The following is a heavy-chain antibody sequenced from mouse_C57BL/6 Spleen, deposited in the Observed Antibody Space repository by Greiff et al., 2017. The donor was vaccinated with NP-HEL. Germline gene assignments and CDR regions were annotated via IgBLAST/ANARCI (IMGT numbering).Heavy chain of an antibody. J-gene: IGHJ2*01. D-gene: IGHD1-1*01. CDR3: VRRYGSSRYYFDY. CDR2: ISSGSSTI. V-gene: IGHV5-17*01. Sequence: VQLQQSGGGLVKPGGSLKLSCAASGFTFSDYGMHWVRQAPEKGLEWVAYISSGSSTIYYADTVKGRFTISRDNAKNTLFLQMTSLRSEDTAMYYCVRRYGSSRYYFDYWGQGTTLTVSS. CDR1: GFTFSDYG.